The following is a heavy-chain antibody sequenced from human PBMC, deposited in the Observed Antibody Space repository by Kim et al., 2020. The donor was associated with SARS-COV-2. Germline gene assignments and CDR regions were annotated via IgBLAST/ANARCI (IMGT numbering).Heavy chain of an antibody. V-gene: IGHV1-69*13. Sequence: SVKVSCKASGGTFSSYAISWVRQAPGQGLEWMGGIIPIFGTANYAQKFQGRVTITADESTSTAYMELSSLRSEDTAVYYCARTGISNRYSGSYFGDMFDYWGQGTLVTVSS. CDR2: IIPIFGTA. CDR3: ARTGISNRYSGSYFGDMFDY. CDR1: GGTFSSYA. J-gene: IGHJ4*02. D-gene: IGHD1-26*01.